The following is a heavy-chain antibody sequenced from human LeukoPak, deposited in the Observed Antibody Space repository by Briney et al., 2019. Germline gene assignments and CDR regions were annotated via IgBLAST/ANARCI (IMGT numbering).Heavy chain of an antibody. CDR2: INTDGSGT. J-gene: IGHJ4*02. Sequence: GGSLRLSCVVSRFTFSSYWMYWVRQAPGEGLVWVSRINTDGSGTRYAGSVKGRFTISRDNAKNTLYLQMNSLRAEDTAVYYCARDQGPYYWGQGTLVTVSS. CDR3: ARDQGPYY. V-gene: IGHV3-74*01. CDR1: RFTFSSYW.